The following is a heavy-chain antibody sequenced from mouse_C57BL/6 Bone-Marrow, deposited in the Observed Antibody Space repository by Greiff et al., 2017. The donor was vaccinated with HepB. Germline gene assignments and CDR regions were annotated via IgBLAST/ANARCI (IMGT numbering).Heavy chain of an antibody. Sequence: VQLQESGPELVKPGASVKISCKASGYKFNNSYMHWVKQRTGKGLEWIGRIDPEDGDTNYNPKFKGKATMTADKSSSTAYLQLSSLTSEDSAVYYCARLRDNIDYWGQGTSVTVSS. V-gene: IGHV1-82*01. D-gene: IGHD1-3*01. CDR2: IDPEDGDT. CDR3: ARLRDNIDY. CDR1: GYKFNNSY. J-gene: IGHJ4*01.